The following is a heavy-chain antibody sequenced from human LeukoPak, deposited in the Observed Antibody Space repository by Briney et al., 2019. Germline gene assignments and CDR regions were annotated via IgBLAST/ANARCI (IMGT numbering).Heavy chain of an antibody. Sequence: ASVKVSCKASGYTFTSYYMHWVRQAPGQGLEWMGIINPSGGSTSYAQKFQGRVTMTRDMSTSTVYMELSSLRSEDMAVYYCARDRGGDYVYDYWGQGTLVTVSS. J-gene: IGHJ4*02. CDR2: INPSGGST. D-gene: IGHD4-17*01. V-gene: IGHV1-46*01. CDR3: ARDRGGDYVYDY. CDR1: GYTFTSYY.